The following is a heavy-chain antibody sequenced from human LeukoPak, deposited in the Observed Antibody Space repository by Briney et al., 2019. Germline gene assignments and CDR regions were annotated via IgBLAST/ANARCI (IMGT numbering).Heavy chain of an antibody. Sequence: GGSLRLSCAASGFTFSSYAMSRVRQAPGKGLEWVSAISGSGGSTYYADSVKGRFTISRDNSKNTLYLQMNSLRAEDTAVYYCAKDPINLPGNYWGQGALVTVSS. CDR3: AKDPINLPGNY. V-gene: IGHV3-23*01. D-gene: IGHD1-1*01. CDR1: GFTFSSYA. CDR2: ISGSGGST. J-gene: IGHJ4*02.